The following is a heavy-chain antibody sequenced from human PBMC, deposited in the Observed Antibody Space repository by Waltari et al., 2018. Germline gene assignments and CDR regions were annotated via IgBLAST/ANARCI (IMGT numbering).Heavy chain of an antibody. CDR1: GFTFGDYA. V-gene: IGHV3-49*04. Sequence: EVQLVESGGGLVQPGRSLRLSCTASGFTFGDYAMSWVRQAPGKGLEWVGFIRSKAYGGTTEYAASVKGRLTISRDDSKSIAYLQMNSLKTEDTAVYYCTRGGGLRTHEPNWGQGTLVTVSS. J-gene: IGHJ4*02. CDR3: TRGGGLRTHEPN. D-gene: IGHD3-3*01. CDR2: IRSKAYGGTT.